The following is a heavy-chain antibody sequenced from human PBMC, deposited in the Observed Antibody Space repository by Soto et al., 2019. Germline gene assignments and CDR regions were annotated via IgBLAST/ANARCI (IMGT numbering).Heavy chain of an antibody. D-gene: IGHD2-2*02. Sequence: QVQLVQSGAEVKKPGASVKVSCKASGYTFTSYAMHWVRQAPGQRLEWMGWINACNGNTNYPQKFQGRVTSTRDTSAGEAYMQRRSLRSEATSGYSCAKSATRRAAIAYGGRGTLVTVSS. J-gene: IGHJ4*02. CDR3: AKSATRRAAIAY. V-gene: IGHV1-3*01. CDR1: GYTFTSYA. CDR2: INACNGNT.